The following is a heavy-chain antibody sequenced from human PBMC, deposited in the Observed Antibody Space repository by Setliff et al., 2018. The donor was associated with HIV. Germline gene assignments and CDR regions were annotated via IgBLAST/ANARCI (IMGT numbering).Heavy chain of an antibody. Sequence: SETLSLTCAVYGGSFINYYWSWIRQSPGKGLEWIGEITHSGSTNYNPSLKSRVTISVDTSKNQFSLKLTSVTAADTAVYYCARRRTRDAFDIWGQGTMVTVSS. J-gene: IGHJ3*02. V-gene: IGHV4-34*01. CDR2: ITHSGST. CDR1: GGSFINYY. D-gene: IGHD2-2*01. CDR3: ARRRTRDAFDI.